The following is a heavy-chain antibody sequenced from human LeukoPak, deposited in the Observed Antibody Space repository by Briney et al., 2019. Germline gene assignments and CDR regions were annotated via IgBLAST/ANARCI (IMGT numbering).Heavy chain of an antibody. CDR3: ARQSFIKTVRGDDAFDI. J-gene: IGHJ3*02. CDR2: ISANTGNA. D-gene: IGHD3-10*01. Sequence: ASVKVSCKASGYNFNNYGMSWVRQAPGQGLEWMGWISANTGNARYAQIFQARVTMTTDTSTNTAYMELRSLRSDDTALYYCARQSFIKTVRGDDAFDIWSQGTMVTVSS. CDR1: GYNFNNYG. V-gene: IGHV1-18*01.